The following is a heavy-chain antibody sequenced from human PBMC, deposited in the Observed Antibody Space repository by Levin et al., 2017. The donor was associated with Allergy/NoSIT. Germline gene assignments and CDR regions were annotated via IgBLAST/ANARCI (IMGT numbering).Heavy chain of an antibody. J-gene: IGHJ3*02. D-gene: IGHD6-13*01. CDR3: AKPPYTTSWSDAFDI. Sequence: HPGGSLRLSCEASGFTFSSHAMSWVRQAPGKGLEWVSAITGNGVSTFYAGSVKGRFTISRDNSKNTLSLQMNSLKVEDTAVYYCAKPPYTTSWSDAFDIWGRGTVVSVSS. CDR2: ITGNGVST. V-gene: IGHV3-23*01. CDR1: GFTFSSHA.